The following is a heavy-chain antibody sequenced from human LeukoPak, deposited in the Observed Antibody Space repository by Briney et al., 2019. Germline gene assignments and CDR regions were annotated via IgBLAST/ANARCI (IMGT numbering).Heavy chain of an antibody. CDR1: GFTVSSNS. CDR3: ALGEQLAPFDY. Sequence: GGSLRLSCAASGFTVSSNSMTWVRQAQGKGREWVSVIYSGGSTYYADSVKGRFTISRDNAKNSLYLQMNSLRAEDTAVYYCALGEQLAPFDYWGQGTLVTVSS. CDR2: IYSGGST. J-gene: IGHJ4*02. V-gene: IGHV3-66*01. D-gene: IGHD6-13*01.